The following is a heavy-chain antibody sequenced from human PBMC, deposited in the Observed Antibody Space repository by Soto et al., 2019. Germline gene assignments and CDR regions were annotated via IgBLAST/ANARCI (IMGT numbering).Heavy chain of an antibody. D-gene: IGHD2-15*01. CDR3: ARDSPHCSGGSCYAYYYYYGMDV. V-gene: IGHV4-4*02. CDR2: IYHSGST. Sequence: QVQLQESGPGLVKPSGTLSLTCAVSGGSISSSNWWSWVRQPPGKGLEWIGEIYHSGSTNYNPSLKRLVTISVDKSKNQFSLTLSSVTAADTAVYYCARDSPHCSGGSCYAYYYYYGMDVWGQGTTVTVSS. J-gene: IGHJ6*02. CDR1: GGSISSSNW.